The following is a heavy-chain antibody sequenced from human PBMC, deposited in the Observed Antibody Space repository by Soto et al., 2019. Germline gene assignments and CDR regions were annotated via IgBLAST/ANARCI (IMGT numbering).Heavy chain of an antibody. CDR2: IYYSGST. V-gene: IGHV4-39*01. Sequence: SETLSLTCTVSGGSISSSSYYWGWIRQPPGKGLEWIGSIYYSGSTYYNPSLKSRVTISVDTSKNQFSLKLSSVTAADTAVYYCAGLLECLWTDAFDIWGQGTMVTVSS. CDR3: AGLLECLWTDAFDI. J-gene: IGHJ3*02. CDR1: GGSISSSSYY. D-gene: IGHD3-3*01.